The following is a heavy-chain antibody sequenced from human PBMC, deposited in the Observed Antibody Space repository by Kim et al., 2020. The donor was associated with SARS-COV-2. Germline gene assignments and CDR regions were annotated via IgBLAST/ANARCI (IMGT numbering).Heavy chain of an antibody. CDR2: INYDGGLT. D-gene: IGHD3-10*01. Sequence: GGSLRLSCAASGFTFSSFAMTWVRQLLGKGLEWVSVINYDGGLTFYADSVKGRFTISRDNSMNTLYLQMNSLRADDTAVYYCAKVFHYGSGYMPNYFDYWCQGTPVTVSS. V-gene: IGHV3-23*01. CDR1: GFTFSSFA. CDR3: AKVFHYGSGYMPNYFDY. J-gene: IGHJ4*02.